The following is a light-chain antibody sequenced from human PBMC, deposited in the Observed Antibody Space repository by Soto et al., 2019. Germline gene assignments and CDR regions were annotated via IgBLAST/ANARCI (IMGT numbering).Light chain of an antibody. Sequence: EIVLTQSPGTLSLSPGERATLSCRASQSVYSSYLAWYQQKPGQAPRLLIYGASSRATGIPDRFSGSGSGTDFTLTISRLEPEDIAVYDGQQYGSAPRTFGQGTKVESK. CDR3: QQYGSAPRT. J-gene: IGKJ1*01. CDR2: GAS. CDR1: QSVYSSY. V-gene: IGKV3-20*01.